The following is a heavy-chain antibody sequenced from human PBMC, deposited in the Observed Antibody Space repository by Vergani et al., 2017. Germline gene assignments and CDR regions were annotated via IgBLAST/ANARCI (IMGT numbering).Heavy chain of an antibody. D-gene: IGHD3-10*01. Sequence: EVQLVESGGGLVQPGRSLRLSCAASGFTFDDYAMHWVRQAPGKGLEWVSGISWNSGSIGYADSVKGRFTISRDNAKNSLYLQMNSLRAEDTALYYCAKERLWFPSKDFDYWGQGTLVTVSS. CDR2: ISWNSGSI. CDR1: GFTFDDYA. CDR3: AKERLWFPSKDFDY. V-gene: IGHV3-9*01. J-gene: IGHJ4*02.